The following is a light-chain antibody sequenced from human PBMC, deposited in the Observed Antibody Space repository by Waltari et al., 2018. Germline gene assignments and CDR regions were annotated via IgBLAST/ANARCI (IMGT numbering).Light chain of an antibody. J-gene: IGKJ1*01. CDR1: QSIRSN. CDR3: QQYDNWLGT. Sequence: EIVMTQSPATLSVFPGERATLSCRASQSIRSNLAWYQHKPGKAPRLLIYGASTRATGIRARFSGSWSGTEFTLTISSLQSEDFAVYFCQQYDNWLGTFGQGTKVEIK. CDR2: GAS. V-gene: IGKV3-15*01.